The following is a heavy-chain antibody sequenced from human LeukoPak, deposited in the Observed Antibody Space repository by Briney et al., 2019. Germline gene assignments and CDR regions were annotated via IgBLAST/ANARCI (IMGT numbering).Heavy chain of an antibody. D-gene: IGHD4-23*01. CDR2: ISTSSNI. CDR1: GFTFTDYT. V-gene: IGHV3-69-1*01. Sequence: PGGSLRLSCAASGFTFTDYTINWVRQATGKGLEWVSSISTSSNIYDADSVKGRSTVSRDNAKNSVYLQTTSLRAEDMAVYDCARDRSYVGFDYWGQGTLVTVSS. J-gene: IGHJ4*02. CDR3: ARDRSYVGFDY.